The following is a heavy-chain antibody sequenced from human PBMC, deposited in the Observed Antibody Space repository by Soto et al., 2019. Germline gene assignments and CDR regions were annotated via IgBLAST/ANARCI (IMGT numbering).Heavy chain of an antibody. CDR1: GGSISSSSYY. CDR2: IYYSGST. D-gene: IGHD3-3*01. Sequence: PSETLSLTCTVSGGSISSSSYYWGWIRQPPGKGQEWIGSIYYSGSTYYNPSLKSRVTISVDTSKNQFSLKLSSVTAADTAVYYCARPGYDFWSGYSPDYYYYGMDVWGQGTTVTVSS. J-gene: IGHJ6*02. CDR3: ARPGYDFWSGYSPDYYYYGMDV. V-gene: IGHV4-39*01.